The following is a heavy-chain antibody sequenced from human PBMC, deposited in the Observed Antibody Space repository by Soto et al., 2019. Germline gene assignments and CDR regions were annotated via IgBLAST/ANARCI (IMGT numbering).Heavy chain of an antibody. CDR3: AKIYYDFWSGYLDYYYYYGMDV. V-gene: IGHV3-23*01. D-gene: IGHD3-3*01. J-gene: IGHJ6*02. CDR1: GFTFSSYA. Sequence: GGSLRLSCAASGFTFSSYAMSWVRQAPGKGLEWVSAISGSGGSTYYADSVKGRFTISRDNSKNTLCLQMNSLRAEDTAVYYCAKIYYDFWSGYLDYYYYYGMDVWGQGTTVTVSS. CDR2: ISGSGGST.